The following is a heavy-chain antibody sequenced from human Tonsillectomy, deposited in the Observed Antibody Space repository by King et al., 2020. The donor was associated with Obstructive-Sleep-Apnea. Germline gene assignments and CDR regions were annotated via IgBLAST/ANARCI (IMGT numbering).Heavy chain of an antibody. CDR3: TTDFGYSYGYSYS. J-gene: IGHJ4*02. V-gene: IGHV3-15*01. CDR2: IRRTTDGGTT. CDR1: GFTFSKAW. Sequence: DVQLVQSGGGLVEPGGSLRLSCAASGFTFSKAWMSWVRQAPGKGLEWVGRIRRTTDGGTTDYAAPVNGRFTISRDDSKKSLYLQMNNLKTEDTAVYYWTTDFGYSYGYSYSWGQGTLVTVSS. D-gene: IGHD5-18*01.